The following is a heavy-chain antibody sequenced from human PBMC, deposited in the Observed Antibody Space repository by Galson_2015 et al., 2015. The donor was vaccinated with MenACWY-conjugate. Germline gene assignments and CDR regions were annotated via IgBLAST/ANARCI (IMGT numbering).Heavy chain of an antibody. J-gene: IGHJ4*02. V-gene: IGHV3-33*01. D-gene: IGHD3-10*01. CDR2: IWNDGSNK. Sequence: SLRLSCAASGFTFSYYGMHWVRQAPGKGLVWVAVIWNDGSNKYYADSVKGRFTISRDNSKNTLYLQMNSLRAEDTAVYYCARSSDLYGSGSDDWGQGTLATVSS. CDR1: GFTFSYYG. CDR3: ARSSDLYGSGSDD.